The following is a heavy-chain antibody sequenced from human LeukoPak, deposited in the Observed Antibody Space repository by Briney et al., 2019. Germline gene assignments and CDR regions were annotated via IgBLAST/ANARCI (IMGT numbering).Heavy chain of an antibody. V-gene: IGHV4-59*01. CDR2: IYYSGST. CDR1: GGSISSYY. Sequence: SETLSLTCTVSGGSISSYYWSWLRQPPGKGLEWIGYIYYSGSTNYNPSLKSRVTISVDTSKNQFSLKLSSVTAADTAVYYCARMGWFGELSHYYYYYMDVWGKGTTVTVSS. D-gene: IGHD3-10*01. J-gene: IGHJ6*03. CDR3: ARMGWFGELSHYYYYYMDV.